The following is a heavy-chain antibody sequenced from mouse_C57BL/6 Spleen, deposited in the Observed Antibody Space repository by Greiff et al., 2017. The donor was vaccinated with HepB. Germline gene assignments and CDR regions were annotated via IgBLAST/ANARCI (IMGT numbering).Heavy chain of an antibody. CDR2: ISNGGGST. J-gene: IGHJ2*01. D-gene: IGHD1-1*01. CDR3: ARKDYGSSWVYFDY. CDR1: GFTFSDYY. V-gene: IGHV5-12*01. Sequence: DVQLQESGGGLVQPGGSLKLSCAASGFTFSDYYMYWVRQTPEKRLEWVAYISNGGGSTYYPDTVKGRFTISRDNAKNTLYLQMSRLKSEDTAMYYCARKDYGSSWVYFDYWGQGTTLTVSS.